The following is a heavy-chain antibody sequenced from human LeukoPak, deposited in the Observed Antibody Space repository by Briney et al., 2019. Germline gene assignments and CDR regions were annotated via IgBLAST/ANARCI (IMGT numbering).Heavy chain of an antibody. D-gene: IGHD2-15*01. J-gene: IGHJ3*02. V-gene: IGHV3-7*04. CDR3: GGGGGGDIVVAFAFDI. CDR2: INQDGSEK. CDR1: GFTFSNYW. Sequence: GGSLRLSCAASGFTFSNYWMSWVRQAPGKGLEWVAHINQDGSEKYYVDSVKGRFTISRDNAKNSLYLQMNSLRAEDTAVYYRGGGGGGDIVVAFAFDIWGQGTMVTVSS.